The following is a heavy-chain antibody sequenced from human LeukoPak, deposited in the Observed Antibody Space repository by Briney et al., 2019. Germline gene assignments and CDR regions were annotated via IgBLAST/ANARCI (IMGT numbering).Heavy chain of an antibody. Sequence: SETLSLTCTVSGGSFSSYYWTWIRQPPGNELEWIGYIDHSGSTNYNPSLKSRVSISSDTSKNQFSLELSSVTAADTAVYYCARLKATVSIHAYFDSWGQGTLVTVSS. CDR1: GGSFSSYY. V-gene: IGHV4-59*01. CDR2: IDHSGST. CDR3: ARLKATVSIHAYFDS. J-gene: IGHJ4*02. D-gene: IGHD4-17*01.